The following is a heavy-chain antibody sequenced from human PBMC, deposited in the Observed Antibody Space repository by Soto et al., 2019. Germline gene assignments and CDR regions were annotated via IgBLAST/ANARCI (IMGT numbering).Heavy chain of an antibody. J-gene: IGHJ6*02. V-gene: IGHV1-69*13. CDR2: IIPMFPTA. CDR3: ARDDATYCAGDCYRYFYYGMDV. CDR1: GGTFSNHA. D-gene: IGHD2-21*02. Sequence: GASVKVSCKASGGTFSNHAISWVRQAPGQGLEWVGGIIPMFPTADYAQRFQGRVTITADDSTTTVYMELSGLRSEDTAMYYCARDDATYCAGDCYRYFYYGMDVWGQGTTVTVSS.